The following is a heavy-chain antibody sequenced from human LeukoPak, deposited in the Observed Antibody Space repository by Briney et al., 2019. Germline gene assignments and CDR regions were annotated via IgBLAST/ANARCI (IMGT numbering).Heavy chain of an antibody. CDR2: MNPNSGNT. CDR1: GYTFTSYD. J-gene: IGHJ6*03. V-gene: IGHV1-8*01. CDR3: ARGSPGYYYYYYMDV. D-gene: IGHD2-2*01. Sequence: GASVKVSCKASGYTFTSYDINWVRQAPGQGLEWMGWMNPNSGNTGYAQKFQGRVTMTRNTSISTAYMELSSLRSEDTAVYYCARGSPGYYYYYYMDVWGKGTTVTVSS.